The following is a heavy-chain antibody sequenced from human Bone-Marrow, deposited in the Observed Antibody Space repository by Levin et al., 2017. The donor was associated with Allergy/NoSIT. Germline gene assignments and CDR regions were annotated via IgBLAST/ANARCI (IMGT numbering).Heavy chain of an antibody. CDR2: MNPNSGNT. D-gene: IGHD6-19*01. J-gene: IGHJ6*02. V-gene: IGHV1-8*01. CDR1: GYTFTSYD. Sequence: GESLKISCKASGYTFTSYDINWVRQATGQGLEWMGWMNPNSGNTGYAQKFQGRVTMTRNTSISTAYMELSSLRSEDTAVYYCATTTEREVLQWLVRYYYYYGMDVWGQGTTVTVSS. CDR3: ATTTEREVLQWLVRYYYYYGMDV.